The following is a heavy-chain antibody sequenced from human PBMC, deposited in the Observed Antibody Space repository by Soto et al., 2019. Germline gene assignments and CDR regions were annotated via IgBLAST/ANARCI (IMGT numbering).Heavy chain of an antibody. CDR3: ARGQGITIFGVVTPYGMDV. CDR1: GYTFTSYD. J-gene: IGHJ6*02. Sequence: ASVKVSCKASGYTFTSYDINWVRQATGQGLDCMGWMNPNSGNTGYAQKFQGRVTMTRNTSISTAYMELSSLRSEDTAVYYCARGQGITIFGVVTPYGMDVWGQGTTVTVSS. V-gene: IGHV1-8*01. D-gene: IGHD3-3*01. CDR2: MNPNSGNT.